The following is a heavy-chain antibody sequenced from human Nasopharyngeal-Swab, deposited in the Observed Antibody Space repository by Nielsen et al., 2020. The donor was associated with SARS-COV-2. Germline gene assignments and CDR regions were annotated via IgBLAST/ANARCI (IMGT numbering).Heavy chain of an antibody. V-gene: IGHV4-34*01. J-gene: IGHJ6*03. CDR2: INHTGST. Sequence: WIRQPPGKGLEWIGEINHTGSTNYNPSLKSRVTISVDRSKNQFSLKLSSATAADTAVYYCARVGGDYYYYYYMDVWGKGTTVTVSS. D-gene: IGHD1-26*01. CDR3: ARVGGDYYYYYYMDV.